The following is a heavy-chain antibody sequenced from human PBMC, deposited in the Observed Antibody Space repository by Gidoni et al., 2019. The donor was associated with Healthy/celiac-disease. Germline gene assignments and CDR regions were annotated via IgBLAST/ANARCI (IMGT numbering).Heavy chain of an antibody. CDR1: GYTFTSYY. CDR2: IHPRGGST. J-gene: IGHJ4*02. Sequence: QVQLVQSGAEVKKPGASVKVSCKASGYTFTSYYMHWVRQAPGQGLEWMGIIHPRGGSTSYAQKFQGRVTMTRDTSTSTVYMELSSLRSEDTAVYYCARGFIYYDSSGAPGDYWGQGTLVTVSS. D-gene: IGHD3-22*01. CDR3: ARGFIYYDSSGAPGDY. V-gene: IGHV1-46*03.